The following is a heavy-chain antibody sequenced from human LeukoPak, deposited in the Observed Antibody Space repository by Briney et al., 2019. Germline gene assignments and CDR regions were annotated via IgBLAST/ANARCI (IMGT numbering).Heavy chain of an antibody. D-gene: IGHD3-3*01. V-gene: IGHV3-23*01. CDR2: ISGSGGST. CDR1: GFTFSSYA. CDR3: ATATPHYDFWSGSGYYFDY. J-gene: IGHJ4*02. Sequence: PGGSLRLSCAASGFTFSSYAMSWVRQAPGKGLEWVSAISGSGGSTYYADSVKGRFTISRDNSKNTLYLQMNSLRAEDTAVYYCATATPHYDFWSGSGYYFDYWGQGTLVTVSS.